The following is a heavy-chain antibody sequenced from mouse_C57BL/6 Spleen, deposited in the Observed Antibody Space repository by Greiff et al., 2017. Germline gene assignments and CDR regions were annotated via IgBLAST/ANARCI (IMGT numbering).Heavy chain of an antibody. J-gene: IGHJ2*01. CDR3: ARGPQYYFDY. V-gene: IGHV2-2*01. Sequence: VKLMESGPGLVQPSQSLSITCTVSGFSLTSYGVHWVRQSPGKGLEWLGVKWSGGSTDYNAAFISRLSISKDNSKSQVYLKMNSLQADDTAIYYCARGPQYYFDYWGQGTTLTVSS. CDR2: KWSGGST. CDR1: GFSLTSYG.